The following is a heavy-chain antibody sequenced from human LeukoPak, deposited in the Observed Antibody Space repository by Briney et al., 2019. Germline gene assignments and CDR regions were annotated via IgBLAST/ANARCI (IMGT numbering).Heavy chain of an antibody. V-gene: IGHV4-30-2*01. CDR2: IYHSGST. CDR3: ARQLPKYCSSTSCYYNWFDP. CDR1: GGSISSGGYY. J-gene: IGHJ5*02. D-gene: IGHD2-2*01. Sequence: SETLSLTCTVSGGSISSGGYYWSWIRQPPGKGLEWIGYIYHSGSTYYNPSLKSRVTISVDRSENQFSLKLSSVTAADTAVYYCARQLPKYCSSTSCYYNWFDPWGQGTLVTVSS.